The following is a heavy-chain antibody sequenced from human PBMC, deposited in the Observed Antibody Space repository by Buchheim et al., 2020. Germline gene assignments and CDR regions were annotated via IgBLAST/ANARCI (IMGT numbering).Heavy chain of an antibody. Sequence: EVQLVESGGGLVQPGGSLRLSCAASGFTFNKYWMHWVRQVPGKGLEWVSRINGDGSSSSYAEFGKGRFTISRDNAKNTLHLEMTSLGADDSATYFCVRGGLMGASAFDPWGQGTL. CDR1: GFTFNKYW. D-gene: IGHD2-8*01. J-gene: IGHJ5*02. V-gene: IGHV3-74*01. CDR2: INGDGSSS. CDR3: VRGGLMGASAFDP.